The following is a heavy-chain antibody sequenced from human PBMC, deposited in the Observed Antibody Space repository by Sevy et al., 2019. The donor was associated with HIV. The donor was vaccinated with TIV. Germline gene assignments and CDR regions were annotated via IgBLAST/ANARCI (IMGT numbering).Heavy chain of an antibody. Sequence: GGSLRLSCAASGFAFSTHAMHWVRQSPGKGLEWVAVIPSEGTETFYAASVEGRFTISRANSKNTLSLQLNSLRPEDTAVYYCARDGGNSVKWYPLYWGHGTLVTVSS. CDR3: ARDGGNSVKWYPLY. V-gene: IGHV3-30-3*01. CDR1: GFAFSTHA. CDR2: IPSEGTET. J-gene: IGHJ4*01. D-gene: IGHD2-2*01.